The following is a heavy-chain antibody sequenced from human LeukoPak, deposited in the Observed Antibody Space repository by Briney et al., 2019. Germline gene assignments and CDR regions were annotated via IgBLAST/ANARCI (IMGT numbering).Heavy chain of an antibody. CDR1: GFTVSSDY. J-gene: IGHJ4*02. CDR2: IYGGGDT. V-gene: IGHV3-66*02. CDR3: VREGEHYYDHSASFDY. D-gene: IGHD3-22*01. Sequence: GGSLRLSCAASGFTVSSDYMGWVRQAPGKGLEYVSIIYGGGDTFYADSVRGRFTISRDNSKNTLYLQVNSLRVEDTAVYYCVREGEHYYDHSASFDYWGQGTLVTVSS.